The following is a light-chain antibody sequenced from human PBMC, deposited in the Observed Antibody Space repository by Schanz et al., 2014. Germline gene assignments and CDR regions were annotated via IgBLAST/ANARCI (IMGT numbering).Light chain of an antibody. CDR1: SSNIGICT. CDR2: TNN. J-gene: IGLJ3*02. CDR3: ATWDNSLTAL. V-gene: IGLV1-44*01. Sequence: QSVLTQPPSASGTPGQGVTISCSGGSSNIGICTVNWYQHLPGTAPKLLIHTNNQRPSGVPDRFSGSKSGTSASLAISGLQSEDEGVYYCATWDNSLTALFGGGTKLTVL.